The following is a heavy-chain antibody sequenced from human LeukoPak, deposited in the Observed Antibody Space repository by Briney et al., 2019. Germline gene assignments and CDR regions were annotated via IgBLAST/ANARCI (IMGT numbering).Heavy chain of an antibody. CDR2: IKGDESAK. CDR3: ARDRIAAAGTDYDY. J-gene: IGHJ4*02. CDR1: GFTFSSYW. D-gene: IGHD6-13*01. V-gene: IGHV3-7*01. Sequence: GGSLRLSCAASGFTFSSYWMTWIRQAPGKGLEWVANIKGDESAKYYVDSVKGRFAISRDNAYNSLYLQMNSLRAEDTAVYYCARDRIAAAGTDYDYWGQGALVTVSS.